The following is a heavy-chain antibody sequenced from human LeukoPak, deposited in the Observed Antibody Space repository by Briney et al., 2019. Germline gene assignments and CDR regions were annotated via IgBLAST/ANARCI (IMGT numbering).Heavy chain of an antibody. CDR1: GGSFRGYY. CDR2: INHSGST. CDR3: ARGLPYYYDSSAPGFDY. D-gene: IGHD3-22*01. V-gene: IGHV4-34*01. Sequence: SETLSLTCAVYGGSFRGYYWSWIRQPPGKGLEWIGEINHSGSTNYNPSLKSRVTISVDTSKNQFSLKLSSVTAADTAVYYCARGLPYYYDSSAPGFDYWGQGTLVTVSS. J-gene: IGHJ4*02.